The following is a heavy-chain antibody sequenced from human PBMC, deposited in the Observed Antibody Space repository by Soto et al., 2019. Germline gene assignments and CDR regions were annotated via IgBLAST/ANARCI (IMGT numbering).Heavy chain of an antibody. Sequence: EVQLVESGGGLVKPGGSLRLSCAASGFTFSSYSMNWVRQAPGKGLEWVSSISSSSSYIDYADSVKGRFTISRDNAKNSLYLQMNSLRAEDTAVYYFARGYHYYDSSGYDKWDAFDIWGQGTMVTVSS. CDR1: GFTFSSYS. CDR3: ARGYHYYDSSGYDKWDAFDI. J-gene: IGHJ3*02. CDR2: ISSSSSYI. V-gene: IGHV3-21*01. D-gene: IGHD3-22*01.